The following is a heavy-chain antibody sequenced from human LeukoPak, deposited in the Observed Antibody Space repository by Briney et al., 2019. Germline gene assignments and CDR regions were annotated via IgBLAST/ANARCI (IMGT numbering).Heavy chain of an antibody. CDR1: GFTFSSYA. CDR2: ISYDGSNK. V-gene: IGHV3-30*01. J-gene: IGHJ2*01. Sequence: GGSLRLSCAASGFTFSSYAMHWVRQAPGKGLEWVAVISYDGSNKYYADSVKGRFTISRDNSKNTLYLQMNSLRAEDTAVYYCARDQSLYCSSTSCYTWYFDLWGRGTLVTVSS. CDR3: ARDQSLYCSSTSCYTWYFDL. D-gene: IGHD2-2*02.